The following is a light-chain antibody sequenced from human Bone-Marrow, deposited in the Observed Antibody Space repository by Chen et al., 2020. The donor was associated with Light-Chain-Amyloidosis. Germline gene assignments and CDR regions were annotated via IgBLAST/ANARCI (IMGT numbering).Light chain of an antibody. J-gene: IGLJ3*02. V-gene: IGLV3-21*02. CDR2: DDS. CDR1: NIGSTS. Sequence: SYVLTQPSSVSVAPGQTATIACGGNNIGSTSVHWYQQTPGQAPLLVVYDDSDRPSGIPGRWSGSNAGNTATLTISRVEAGDEADYYCQVCDRSSDRPVFGGGTKLTVL. CDR3: QVCDRSSDRPV.